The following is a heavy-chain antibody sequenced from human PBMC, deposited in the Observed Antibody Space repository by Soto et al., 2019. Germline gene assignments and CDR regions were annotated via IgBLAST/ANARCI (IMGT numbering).Heavy chain of an antibody. Sequence: GGSLRLSCAASGFTFSSYWMSWVRQAPGKGLEWVANIKQDGSEKYYLDSVKGRFTITRDNAKNSLYLQMNSLRAEDTAVFYCARETMVRGVDFWGQGTLVTVSS. D-gene: IGHD3-10*01. CDR3: ARETMVRGVDF. V-gene: IGHV3-7*01. CDR1: GFTFSSYW. J-gene: IGHJ4*02. CDR2: IKQDGSEK.